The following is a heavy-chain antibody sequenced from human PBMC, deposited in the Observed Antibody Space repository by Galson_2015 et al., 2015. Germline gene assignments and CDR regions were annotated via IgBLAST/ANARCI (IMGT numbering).Heavy chain of an antibody. CDR3: ARDGGNGDSVGLYDY. CDR1: GFTFSSYG. J-gene: IGHJ4*02. Sequence: SLRLSCAASGFTFSSYGMHWVRQAPGKGLEWVAVIWYDGSNKYYADSVKGRFTISRDNSKNTLYLQMNSLRAEDTAVYYCARDGGNGDSVGLYDYWGQGTLVTVSS. V-gene: IGHV3-33*01. CDR2: IWYDGSNK. D-gene: IGHD4-17*01.